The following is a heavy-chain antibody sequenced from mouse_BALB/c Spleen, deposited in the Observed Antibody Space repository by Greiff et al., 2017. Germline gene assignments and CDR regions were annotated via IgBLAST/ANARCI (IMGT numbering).Heavy chain of an antibody. D-gene: IGHD1-2*01. J-gene: IGHJ2*01. Sequence: EVQLVESGPELVKPGASVKISCKASGYTFTDYNMHWVKQSHGKSLEWIGYIYPYNGGTGYNQKFKSKATLTVDNSSSTAYMELRSLTSEDSAVYYCSTTASYCFDYWGQGTTLTVSS. CDR3: STTASYCFDY. CDR2: IYPYNGGT. CDR1: GYTFTDYN. V-gene: IGHV1S29*02.